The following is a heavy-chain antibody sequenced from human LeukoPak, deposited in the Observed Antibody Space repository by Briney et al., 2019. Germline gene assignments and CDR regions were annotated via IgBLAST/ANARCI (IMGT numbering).Heavy chain of an antibody. Sequence: PGGSLRLSCAASGFTFDDYAMHWVRQAPGKGLEWVSGISWNSGSIGYADSVKGRFTISRDNAKNSLYLQMNSLRAEDTALYYCAKTGGTYYYDSSGYYFDYWGQGTLVTVSS. D-gene: IGHD3-22*01. V-gene: IGHV3-9*01. J-gene: IGHJ4*02. CDR2: ISWNSGSI. CDR3: AKTGGTYYYDSSGYYFDY. CDR1: GFTFDDYA.